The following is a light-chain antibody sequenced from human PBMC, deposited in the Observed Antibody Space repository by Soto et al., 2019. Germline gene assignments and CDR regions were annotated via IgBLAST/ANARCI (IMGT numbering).Light chain of an antibody. V-gene: IGKV3-20*01. CDR2: GAS. CDR1: QRVRSNY. J-gene: IGKJ3*01. CDR3: QQYGRSPFT. Sequence: EIVMTQSPGTLSLSPGETATLSCRASQRVRSNYVAWFHQKPGQAPRLLIYGASSRATGVPDRFSASGSGTDFTLTISRLEPEDFAVYYCQQYGRSPFTFGPGTKVDIK.